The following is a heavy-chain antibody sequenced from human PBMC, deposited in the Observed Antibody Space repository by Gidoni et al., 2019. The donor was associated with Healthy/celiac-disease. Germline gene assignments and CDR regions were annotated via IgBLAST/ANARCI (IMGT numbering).Heavy chain of an antibody. Sequence: QVQLVESGGGVVQPGRSLRLSCAASGFTFSSYGMHWVRQAPGKGLEWVAVIWYDGSNKYYADSVKGRFTISRDNSKNTLYLQMNSLRAEDTAVYYCARDLSIILPTGGFDYWGQGTLVTVSS. J-gene: IGHJ4*02. CDR1: GFTFSSYG. D-gene: IGHD3-10*01. CDR3: ARDLSIILPTGGFDY. CDR2: IWYDGSNK. V-gene: IGHV3-33*01.